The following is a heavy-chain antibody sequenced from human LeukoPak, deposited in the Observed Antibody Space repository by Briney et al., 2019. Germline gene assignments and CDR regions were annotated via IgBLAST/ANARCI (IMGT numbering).Heavy chain of an antibody. D-gene: IGHD2-2*01. CDR2: IYSGDKT. V-gene: IGHV3-53*01. CDR1: GFXVSSNY. CDR3: ARDHGRGYCSSTSCYPGVDY. J-gene: IGHJ4*02. Sequence: GGSLRLSCAASGFXVSSNYISWVRQAPGKGLEWVSVIYSGDKTYYSDSVKGRFTISRDNSKNTLNLQMNSLRAEDTAVYYCARDHGRGYCSSTSCYPGVDYWGQGTLVTVSS.